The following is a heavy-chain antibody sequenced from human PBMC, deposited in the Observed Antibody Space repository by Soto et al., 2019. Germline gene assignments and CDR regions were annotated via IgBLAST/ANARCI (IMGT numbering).Heavy chain of an antibody. V-gene: IGHV1-69*01. Sequence: QVQLVQSGAEVKKPGSSVKVSCKASGGTFSSYAISWVGQAPGQGLEWMGGIIPIFGTANYAQKFQGRVTITADESTSSAYMELSSLRSEDTAVYSCARTTIGDCGYVYYYYYGMDLWGQGTTVTVSS. CDR3: ARTTIGDCGYVYYYYYGMDL. D-gene: IGHD5-12*01. J-gene: IGHJ6*02. CDR1: GGTFSSYA. CDR2: IIPIFGTA.